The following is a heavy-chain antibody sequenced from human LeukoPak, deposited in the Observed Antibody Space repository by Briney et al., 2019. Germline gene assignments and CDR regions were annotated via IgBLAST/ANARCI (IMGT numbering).Heavy chain of an antibody. CDR1: GGSISSSNW. CDR3: ARGRGGDYWGNYYYYMDV. D-gene: IGHD4-17*01. Sequence: SETLSLTCAVSGGSISSSNWWSWVRQPPGKGLEWIGEIYHSGSTNYNPSLKSRVTISVDKSKNQFSLQLNSVTPEDTAVYYCARGRGGDYWGNYYYYMDVWGKGTTVTVSS. V-gene: IGHV4-4*02. J-gene: IGHJ6*03. CDR2: IYHSGST.